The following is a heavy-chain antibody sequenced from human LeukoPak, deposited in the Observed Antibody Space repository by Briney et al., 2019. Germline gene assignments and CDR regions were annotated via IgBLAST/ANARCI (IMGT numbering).Heavy chain of an antibody. CDR3: ATGGFTRAFDY. Sequence: GASVKVSCKASGYTFTGYYMHWVRQAPGQGLEWMGGFDPEDGETIYAQKFQGRVTMTEDTSTDTAYMELSSLRSEDTAVYYCATGGFTRAFDYWGQGTLVTVSS. CDR1: GYTFTGYY. D-gene: IGHD3-3*01. V-gene: IGHV1-24*01. J-gene: IGHJ4*02. CDR2: FDPEDGET.